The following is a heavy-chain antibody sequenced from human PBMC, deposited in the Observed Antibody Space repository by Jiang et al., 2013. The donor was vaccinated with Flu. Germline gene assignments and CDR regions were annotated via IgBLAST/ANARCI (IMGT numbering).Heavy chain of an antibody. CDR3: ARGPPAHYDFWSGYYPSARYGMDV. CDR1: GDSVSSNSAA. Sequence: SGDSVSSNSAAWNWIRQSPSRGLEWLGRTYYRSKWYNDYAVSVKSRITINPDTSKNQFSLQLNSVTPEDTAVYYCARGPPAHYDFWSGYYPSARYGMDVWGQGTTVTVSS. D-gene: IGHD3-3*01. J-gene: IGHJ6*02. CDR2: TYYRSKWYN. V-gene: IGHV6-1*01.